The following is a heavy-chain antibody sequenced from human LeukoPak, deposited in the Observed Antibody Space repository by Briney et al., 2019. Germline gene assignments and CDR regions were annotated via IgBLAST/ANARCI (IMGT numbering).Heavy chain of an antibody. D-gene: IGHD5-18*01. CDR3: AKDRVTRGYSYGTDAFDI. V-gene: IGHV3-30*02. CDR1: GFTFSGYG. CDR2: IRYDGSNK. Sequence: GGSLRLSCAASGFTFSGYGMRWVRQAPGKGLEWVAFIRYDGSNKYYADSVKGRFTISRDNSKNTLYLQMNSLRAEDTAVYYCAKDRVTRGYSYGTDAFDIWGQGTMVTVPS. J-gene: IGHJ3*02.